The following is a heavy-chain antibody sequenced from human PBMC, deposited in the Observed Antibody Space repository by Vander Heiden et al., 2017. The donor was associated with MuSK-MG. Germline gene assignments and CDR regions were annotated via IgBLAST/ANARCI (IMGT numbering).Heavy chain of an antibody. CDR3: ARDSGDSSGYYHGY. J-gene: IGHJ4*02. CDR2: IIPILGIE. V-gene: IGHV1-69*04. CDR1: GGTFSSYA. Sequence: QVQLVQSGAEVKKPGSSVKVSCKASGGTFSSYAISWVRQAPGQGLEWMGRIIPILGIENYAQKVQGRVTITADKSTSTAYMELSSLRSEDTAVYYCARDSGDSSGYYHGYWGQGTLVTVSS. D-gene: IGHD3-22*01.